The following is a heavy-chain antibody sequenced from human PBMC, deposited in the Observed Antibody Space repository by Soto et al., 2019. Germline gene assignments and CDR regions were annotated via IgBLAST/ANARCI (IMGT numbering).Heavy chain of an antibody. V-gene: IGHV4-4*02. CDR2: IYHSGST. CDR1: GGSISSSNW. CDR3: ARIGGLDQRLPLDV. D-gene: IGHD3-3*01. J-gene: IGHJ6*02. Sequence: SRTLSLTFAVSGGSISSSNWWSWVRQPPGKGPEWIGEIYHSGSTNYNPSLKSRVTISVDKSKNQFSLKLSSVTAADTAVYYCARIGGLDQRLPLDVSRQGTTLP.